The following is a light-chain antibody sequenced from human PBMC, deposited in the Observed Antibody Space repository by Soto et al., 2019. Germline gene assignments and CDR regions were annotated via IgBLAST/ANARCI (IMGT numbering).Light chain of an antibody. CDR3: QQSYTSPWT. Sequence: DIQMTQSPSSLSASVGDSVTITCRASQSILTYLNWFPQKPGKAPKLLMYAASSLQGGVPSRFSGSGSGTDFTLTISSLQPEDFATYFCQQSYTSPWTFGQGTKVEIK. CDR1: QSILTY. CDR2: AAS. V-gene: IGKV1-39*01. J-gene: IGKJ1*01.